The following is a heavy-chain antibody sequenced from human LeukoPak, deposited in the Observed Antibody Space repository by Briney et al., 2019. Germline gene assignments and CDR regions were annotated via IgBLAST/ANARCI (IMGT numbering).Heavy chain of an antibody. J-gene: IGHJ4*02. V-gene: IGHV4-34*01. CDR3: ARRPVGYYYDSSGYYPFDY. CDR1: GGSFSGYY. Sequence: PSETLSLTCAVYGGSFSGYYWSWIRQPPGKGLEWIGEINHSGSTNYNPSLKSRVTISVDTSKNQFSLKLSSVTAADTAVYYCARRPVGYYYDSSGYYPFDYWGQGTLVTVSS. D-gene: IGHD3-22*01. CDR2: INHSGST.